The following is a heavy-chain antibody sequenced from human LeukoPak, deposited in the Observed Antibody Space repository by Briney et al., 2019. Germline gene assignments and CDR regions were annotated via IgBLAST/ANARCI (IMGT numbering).Heavy chain of an antibody. Sequence: GGSLRLSCAAPGFTFDDFGMSWVRQAPGKGLEWVSGFNWNGGSTGYADSVKGRFTISRDNAKKSLYLQMNSLRAEDTAVYYCARVHGAYPFDYWGQGTLVTVSS. CDR1: GFTFDDFG. J-gene: IGHJ4*02. V-gene: IGHV3-20*04. CDR2: FNWNGGST. CDR3: ARVHGAYPFDY. D-gene: IGHD4/OR15-4a*01.